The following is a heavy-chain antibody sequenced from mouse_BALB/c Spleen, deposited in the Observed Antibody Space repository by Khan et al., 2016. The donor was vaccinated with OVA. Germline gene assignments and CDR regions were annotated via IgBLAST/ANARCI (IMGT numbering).Heavy chain of an antibody. CDR2: ISSGGSYT. CDR1: GFTFSSYG. J-gene: IGHJ3*01. V-gene: IGHV5-6*01. D-gene: IGHD1-2*01. Sequence: EVELVESGGDLVKPGGSLKLSCAASGFTFSSYGMSWVRQTPDKRLEWVATISSGGSYTYYPASVKGRFTISRDNAKNTLYLQMSSLKSEDTAMYYFARQEGGYYGYGGWFAYWGQGTLVTVSA. CDR3: ARQEGGYYGYGGWFAY.